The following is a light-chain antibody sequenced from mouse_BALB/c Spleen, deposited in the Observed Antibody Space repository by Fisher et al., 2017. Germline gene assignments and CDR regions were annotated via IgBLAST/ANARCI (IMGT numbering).Light chain of an antibody. CDR2: DTS. J-gene: IGKJ4*01. Sequence: IVLTQSPAIMSASPGEKVTMTCSASSSVSYMYWYQQKPGSSPRLLIYDTSNLASGVPVRFSGSGSGTSYSLTISSMEAEDAATYYCQQWSSNPFTFGSGAKLEIQ. CDR1: SSVSY. V-gene: IGKV4-55*01. CDR3: QQWSSNPFT.